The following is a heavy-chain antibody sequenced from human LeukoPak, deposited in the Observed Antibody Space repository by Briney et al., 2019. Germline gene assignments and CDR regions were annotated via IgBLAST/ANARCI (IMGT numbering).Heavy chain of an antibody. V-gene: IGHV1-69*06. J-gene: IGHJ5*02. CDR2: IIPIFGTA. CDR3: ARGCVYSAMATADWFDP. CDR1: GGTFSSYA. Sequence: ASVKVSCKASGGTFSSYAISWVRQAPGQGLEWMGGIIPIFGTANYAQKFQGRVTMTADKSTSTAYMELSSLRSEDTAVYYCARGCVYSAMATADWFDPWGQGTLVTVSS. D-gene: IGHD5-18*01.